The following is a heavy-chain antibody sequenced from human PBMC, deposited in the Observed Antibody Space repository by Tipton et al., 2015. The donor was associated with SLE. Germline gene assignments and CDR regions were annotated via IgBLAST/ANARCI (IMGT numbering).Heavy chain of an antibody. CDR2: ISSSGSTI. Sequence: SLRLSCAASGFTFSDYYMSWIRQAPGKGLEWVSYISSSGSTIYYADSVKGRFTISRDNAKNSLYLQVNSLRAGDTAVYYCARSGSYPFYYYYMDVWGKGTTVTVSS. D-gene: IGHD1-26*01. CDR1: GFTFSDYY. CDR3: ARSGSYPFYYYYMDV. V-gene: IGHV3-11*01. J-gene: IGHJ6*03.